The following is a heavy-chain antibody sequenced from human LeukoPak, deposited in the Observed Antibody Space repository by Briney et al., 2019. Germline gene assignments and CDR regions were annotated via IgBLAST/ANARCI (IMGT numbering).Heavy chain of an antibody. CDR1: GGSFSGYY. D-gene: IGHD3-10*01. Sequence: SETLSLTCAVYGGSFSGYYWSWIRQPPGKGLEWIGEINHSGSTNYNPSLKSRVTISVDTSKNQFSLKLSSVTAADTAVYYCARRPRNKARGVIQIDYWGQGTLVTVSS. V-gene: IGHV4-34*01. J-gene: IGHJ4*02. CDR3: ARRPRNKARGVIQIDY. CDR2: INHSGST.